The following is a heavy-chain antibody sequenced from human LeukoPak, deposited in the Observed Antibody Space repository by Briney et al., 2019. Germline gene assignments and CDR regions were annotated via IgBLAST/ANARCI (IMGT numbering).Heavy chain of an antibody. Sequence: GGSLRLSCAASGFTFSGSAMHWVRQASGKGLEWVGRIRSKVNSYATTYDASVKGRFTISRDDSKNTAYLQMNSLKTEDTAVYYCASGDYYDTYGYHMRWGQGTLVTVSS. J-gene: IGHJ4*02. V-gene: IGHV3-73*01. CDR2: IRSKVNSYAT. CDR1: GFTFSGSA. CDR3: ASGDYYDTYGYHMR. D-gene: IGHD3-22*01.